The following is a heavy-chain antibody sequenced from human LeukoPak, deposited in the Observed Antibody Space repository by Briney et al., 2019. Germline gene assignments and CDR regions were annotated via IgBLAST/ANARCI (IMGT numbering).Heavy chain of an antibody. D-gene: IGHD3-10*01. CDR1: GGSFSGYY. J-gene: IGHJ6*02. CDR3: ARTRRGEYYYYYYGMDV. V-gene: IGHV4-34*01. Sequence: PSETLSLTCAVYGGSFSGYYWSWIRQPPGKGLEWIGSIYYSGSTYYNPSLKSRVTISVDTSKNQFSLKLSSVTAADTAVYYCARTRRGEYYYYYYGMDVWGQGTTVTVSS. CDR2: IYYSGST.